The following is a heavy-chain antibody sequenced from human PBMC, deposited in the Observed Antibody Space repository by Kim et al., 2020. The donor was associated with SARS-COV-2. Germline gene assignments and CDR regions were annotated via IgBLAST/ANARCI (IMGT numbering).Heavy chain of an antibody. D-gene: IGHD4-4*01. CDR2: ISGSGGST. CDR3: AKDLGHSTDY. CDR1: GFTFSTSA. Sequence: GGSLRLSCAASGFTFSTSAMSWVRQAPGKGLEWVSTISGSGGSTYYADSVEGRFTISRDNSKNTLYLQMNSLRAEDTAIYYCAKDLGHSTDYWGEGTLVT. J-gene: IGHJ4*02. V-gene: IGHV3-23*01.